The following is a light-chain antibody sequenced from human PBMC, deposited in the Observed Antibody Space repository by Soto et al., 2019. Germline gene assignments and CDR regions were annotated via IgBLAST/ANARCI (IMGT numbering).Light chain of an antibody. Sequence: DIQLTQSPSSLSASVGDRVTITCQASQDISNYLNWYQHKPGKAPKLLICDASNLEPGVPSRFSGSGSGTDFTLTISSLEPEDFAIYYCQQRANWPPFTFGQGTKLEIK. CDR3: QQRANWPPFT. CDR1: QDISNY. CDR2: DAS. V-gene: IGKV1-33*01. J-gene: IGKJ2*01.